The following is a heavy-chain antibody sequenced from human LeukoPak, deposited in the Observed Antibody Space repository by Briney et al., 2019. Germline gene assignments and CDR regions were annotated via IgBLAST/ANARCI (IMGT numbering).Heavy chain of an antibody. CDR3: ARTRVVPAAIYFDY. CDR1: GGSISSYY. Sequence: PSETLSLTCTVSGGSISSYYWSWIRQPPGKGLEWIGYIYYSGSTNYNPSLKSRVTISVDTSKNQFSLKLSSVTAADTAVYYCARTRVVPAAIYFDYWGQGTLVTVSS. D-gene: IGHD2-2*01. V-gene: IGHV4-59*01. J-gene: IGHJ4*02. CDR2: IYYSGST.